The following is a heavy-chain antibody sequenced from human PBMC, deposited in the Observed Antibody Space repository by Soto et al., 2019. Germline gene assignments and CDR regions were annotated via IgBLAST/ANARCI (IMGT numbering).Heavy chain of an antibody. J-gene: IGHJ3*02. V-gene: IGHV4-30-2*01. CDR1: GGSINNGGYS. Sequence: SETLSLTCAVSGGSINNGGYSWSWLRQPPGKGLEWIGYISHGGNTYYNPSLRSRVIMSIDKSKNHFSLGLKSVTAADTATYYCARTSYDILTGRLDAFDIWGQGTMVTVS. D-gene: IGHD3-9*01. CDR2: ISHGGNT. CDR3: ARTSYDILTGRLDAFDI.